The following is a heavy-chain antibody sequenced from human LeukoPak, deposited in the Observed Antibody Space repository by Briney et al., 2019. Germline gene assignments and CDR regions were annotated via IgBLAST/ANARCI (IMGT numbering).Heavy chain of an antibody. CDR1: GLTFSSYE. V-gene: IGHV3-48*03. J-gene: IGHJ3*02. CDR2: ISSSGSSI. Sequence: TGGSLRLSCAASGLTFSSYEMNWVRQAPGKGLEWVSYISSSGSSIYYADSVKGRFTISRDNAKKSLYLQMHSLRAEDTAVYYCARDSHKFDSSGYYPDAFDIWGQGTMVTVSS. CDR3: ARDSHKFDSSGYYPDAFDI. D-gene: IGHD3-22*01.